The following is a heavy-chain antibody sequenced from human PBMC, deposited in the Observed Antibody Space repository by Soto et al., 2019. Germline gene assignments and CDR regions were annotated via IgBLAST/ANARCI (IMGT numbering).Heavy chain of an antibody. CDR1: GYTFASYG. D-gene: IGHD6-13*01. CDR3: ARVPGLRGSSWYSWYFDL. CDR2: ISAYNGNT. V-gene: IGHV1-18*01. J-gene: IGHJ2*01. Sequence: GASVKVSCKASGYTFASYGIRWVRQAPGQGLEWMGWISAYNGNTNYAQKLQGRVTMTTDTSTSTAYMELRSLRSDDTAVYYCARVPGLRGSSWYSWYFDLWGRGTLVTVSS.